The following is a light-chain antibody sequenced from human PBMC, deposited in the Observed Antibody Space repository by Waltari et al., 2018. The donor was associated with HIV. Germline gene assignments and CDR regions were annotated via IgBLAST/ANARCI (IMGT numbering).Light chain of an antibody. CDR3: LQTYDSPLT. Sequence: DIQMTQSPSSLSASVGDRVTISCRASQTISTSLNCYQQKPGKAPKLLISAASSLQSGVPSRFSGSASGTDFTLTISSLQPEDFATYYCLQTYDSPLTFGPGTKVDFK. CDR2: AAS. J-gene: IGKJ3*01. V-gene: IGKV1-39*01. CDR1: QTISTS.